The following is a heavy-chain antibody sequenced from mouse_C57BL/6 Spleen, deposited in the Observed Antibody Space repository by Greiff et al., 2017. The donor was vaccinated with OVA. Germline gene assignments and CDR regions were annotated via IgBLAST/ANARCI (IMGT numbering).Heavy chain of an antibody. J-gene: IGHJ2*01. Sequence: EVQVVESGGGLVQPKGSLKLSCAASGFSFNTYAMNWVRQAPGKGLEWVARIRSKSNNYATYYADSVKDRFTISRDDSESMLYLQMNNLKTEDTAMYYCVRQGVVLDYWGQGTTLTVSS. CDR2: IRSKSNNYAT. CDR1: GFSFNTYA. CDR3: VRQGVVLDY. D-gene: IGHD1-1*01. V-gene: IGHV10-1*01.